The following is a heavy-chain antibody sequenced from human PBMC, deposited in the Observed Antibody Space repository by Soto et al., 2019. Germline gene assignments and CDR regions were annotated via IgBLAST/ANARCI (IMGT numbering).Heavy chain of an antibody. J-gene: IGHJ6*02. CDR1: GYSFTSYW. D-gene: IGHD6-13*01. CDR3: ARIAGPSHYYYGMDV. Sequence: PGESLKISCKGSGYSFTSYWIGWVRQMPGKGLEWMGIIYPGDSDTRYSPSFQGQVTISADKSISTAYLQWSSLKASDTAVYYCARIAGPSHYYYGMDVWGQGTTVTVSS. CDR2: IYPGDSDT. V-gene: IGHV5-51*01.